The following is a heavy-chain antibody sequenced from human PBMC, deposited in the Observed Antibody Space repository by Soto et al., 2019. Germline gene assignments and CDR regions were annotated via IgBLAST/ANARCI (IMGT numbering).Heavy chain of an antibody. J-gene: IGHJ6*02. CDR2: ISGSGGST. Sequence: EVQLLESGGGLVQPGGSLRLSCAASGFTFSSYAMSWVRQAPGKGLEWVSAISGSGGSTYYADSVKGRFTISRDNSKNTLYLQMNSLRAEDTAVYYCAKLSGSGYDILTGYPLYYYGMDVWGQGTTVTVSS. CDR1: GFTFSSYA. CDR3: AKLSGSGYDILTGYPLYYYGMDV. D-gene: IGHD3-9*01. V-gene: IGHV3-23*01.